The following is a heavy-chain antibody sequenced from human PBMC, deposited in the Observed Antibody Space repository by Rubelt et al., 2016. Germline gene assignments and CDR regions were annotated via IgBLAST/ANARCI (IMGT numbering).Heavy chain of an antibody. J-gene: IGHJ6*02. CDR1: GGSISSYY. D-gene: IGHD1-26*01. Sequence: QLQLQESGPGLVKPSETLSLTCTVSGGSISSYYWSWIRQPPGKGLEWIGYIYYSGSTHYNPSLKIRVTISVDTSKDQFSLQLNSGTPEDTAVYYCAKEVGATKYYYYGMDVWGQGTTVTVSS. CDR3: AKEVGATKYYYYGMDV. V-gene: IGHV4-59*12. CDR2: IYYSGST.